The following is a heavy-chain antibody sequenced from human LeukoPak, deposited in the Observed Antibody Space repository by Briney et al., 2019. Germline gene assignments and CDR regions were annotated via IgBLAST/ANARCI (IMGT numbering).Heavy chain of an antibody. CDR3: ARNGYDSSGYPMGWYYYYMDV. CDR2: IYYSGST. Sequence: SETLSLTCTVSGGSISSYYWSWIRQPPGKGLEWIGYIYYSGSTNYNPSLKSRVTISVDTSKNQFSLKLSSVTAADTAVYYCARNGYDSSGYPMGWYYYYMDVWGKGTTVTISS. V-gene: IGHV4-59*01. J-gene: IGHJ6*03. CDR1: GGSISSYY. D-gene: IGHD3-22*01.